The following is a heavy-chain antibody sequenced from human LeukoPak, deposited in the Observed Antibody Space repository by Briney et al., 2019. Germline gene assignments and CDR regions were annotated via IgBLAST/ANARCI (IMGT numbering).Heavy chain of an antibody. CDR1: RFSFSNYA. CDR3: AKGGSSWSYYFDY. Sequence: AGGSLRFSSAASRFSFSNYAMTWVRQTPGKGLEWVSAISASAGTTYYADSVKGRFTISRDNSKNTLYLQMNSLRVDDTALYYCAKGGSSWSYYFDYWGQGTLVTVSS. CDR2: ISASAGTT. J-gene: IGHJ4*02. V-gene: IGHV3-23*01. D-gene: IGHD6-13*01.